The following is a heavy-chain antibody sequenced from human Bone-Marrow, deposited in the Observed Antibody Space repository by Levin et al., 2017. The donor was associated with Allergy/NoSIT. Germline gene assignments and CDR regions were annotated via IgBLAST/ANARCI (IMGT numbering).Heavy chain of an antibody. D-gene: IGHD2-2*02. Sequence: SETLSLTCAVSGGSISSGGYSWSWIRQPPGKGLEWIGYIYHSGSTYYNPSLKSRVTISVDRSKNQFSLKLSSVTAADTAVYYCARGGGPDIVVVPAAIKDRYYDYGMDVWGQGTTVTVSS. J-gene: IGHJ6*02. V-gene: IGHV4-30-2*01. CDR1: GGSISSGGYS. CDR3: ARGGGPDIVVVPAAIKDRYYDYGMDV. CDR2: IYHSGST.